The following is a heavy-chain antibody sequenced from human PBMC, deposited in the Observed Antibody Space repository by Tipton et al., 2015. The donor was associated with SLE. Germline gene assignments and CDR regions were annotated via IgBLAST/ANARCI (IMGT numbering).Heavy chain of an antibody. J-gene: IGHJ4*02. CDR1: GYTFTSYD. V-gene: IGHV1-8*01. CDR3: ASPGIVGATGGGDY. CDR2: MNPDSGNT. Sequence: QLVQSGAEVKKPGASVKVSCKASGYTFTSYDINWVRQATGQGLEWMGWMNPDSGNTGYAQKFQGRVTMTRNTSISTAYMELSSLRSEDTAVYYWASPGIVGATGGGDYWGQGTLVTVSS. D-gene: IGHD1-26*01.